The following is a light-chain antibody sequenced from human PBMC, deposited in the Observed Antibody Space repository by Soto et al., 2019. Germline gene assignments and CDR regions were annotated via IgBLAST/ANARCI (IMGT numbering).Light chain of an antibody. V-gene: IGKV3-20*01. CDR3: QQYGSSPRYT. CDR2: GAS. J-gene: IGKJ2*01. CDR1: QSVSSSY. Sequence: EIVLTQSPGTLSLSPGERATLSCRASQSVSSSYLAWYQQKPGQAPRRLIYGASSRATGIPDRFSGSGSGADFTLTISRLEPEDFAVYYCQQYGSSPRYTFGQGNKLEIK.